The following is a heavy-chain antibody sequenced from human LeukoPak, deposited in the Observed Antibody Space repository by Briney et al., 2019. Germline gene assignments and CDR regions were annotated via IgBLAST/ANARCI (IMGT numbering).Heavy chain of an antibody. CDR1: GFTFSTSA. CDR3: AKKTPGTYPFDS. Sequence: GGSLRLSCAASGFTFSTSALNWVRQAPGKGLEWVSACGTDGDTYYADSVKGRFTISRDNSRYTLYLQMTGLRAEDTAVYYCAKKTPGTYPFDSWGQGTLVTVSP. V-gene: IGHV3-23*01. CDR2: CGTDGDT. D-gene: IGHD6-13*01. J-gene: IGHJ4*02.